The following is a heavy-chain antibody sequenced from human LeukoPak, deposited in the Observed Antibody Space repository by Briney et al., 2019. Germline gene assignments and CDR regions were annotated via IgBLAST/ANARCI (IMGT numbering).Heavy chain of an antibody. J-gene: IGHJ6*02. CDR3: ARHEAGMATIQSYGMDV. CDR1: GYSFTSYW. CDR2: IYPGDSDT. D-gene: IGHD5-24*01. Sequence: GESLKISCKGSGYSFTSYWIGWVRQMPGKGLEWMGIIYPGDSDTRYSPSFQGQVTISADKSISTAYLQWSSLKASDTAMYYCARHEAGMATIQSYGMDVWGQGTTVTVSS. V-gene: IGHV5-51*01.